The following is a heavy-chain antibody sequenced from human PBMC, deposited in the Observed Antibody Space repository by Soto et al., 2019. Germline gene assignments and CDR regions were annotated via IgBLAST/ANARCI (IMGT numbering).Heavy chain of an antibody. Sequence: SETLSLTCTFSGGSISSGGYYWSWIRQHPGKGLEWIGYIYYSGSTYYNPSLKSRVTISVDTSKNQFSLKLSSVTAADTAVYYCARDQVTIFGVVPGPWGQGTLVTVSS. J-gene: IGHJ5*02. V-gene: IGHV4-31*03. D-gene: IGHD3-3*01. CDR3: ARDQVTIFGVVPGP. CDR2: IYYSGST. CDR1: GGSISSGGYY.